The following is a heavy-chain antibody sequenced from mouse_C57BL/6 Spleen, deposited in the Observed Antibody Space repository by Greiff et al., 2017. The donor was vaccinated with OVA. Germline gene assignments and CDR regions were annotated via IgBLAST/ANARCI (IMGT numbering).Heavy chain of an antibody. CDR2: IYPRDGST. J-gene: IGHJ1*03. CDR3: ARTDYYGSSRYFDV. V-gene: IGHV1-78*01. CDR1: GYTFTDHS. Sequence: QVQLKESDAELVKPGASVKISCKVSGYTFTDHSIHWMKQRPEQGLAWIGDIYPRDGSTKSNEKFKGKATLTADKSSRTADMQLNSLTSDDAAVYFCARTDYYGSSRYFDVWGTGTTVTVSS. D-gene: IGHD1-1*01.